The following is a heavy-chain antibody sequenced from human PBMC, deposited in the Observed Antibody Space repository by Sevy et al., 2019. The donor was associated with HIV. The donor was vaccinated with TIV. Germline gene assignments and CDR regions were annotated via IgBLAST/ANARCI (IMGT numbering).Heavy chain of an antibody. Sequence: ASVKVSCKVSGYTLTELSMHWVRQAPGKGLEWMGGFDPEHGETIYAQKFQGRVTMTEDTSTDTAYVELSSLRSEDTAVYYCATVDLLTGSGFYGMDVWGQGTTVTVSS. CDR2: FDPEHGET. CDR1: GYTLTELS. D-gene: IGHD3-9*01. CDR3: ATVDLLTGSGFYGMDV. V-gene: IGHV1-24*01. J-gene: IGHJ6*02.